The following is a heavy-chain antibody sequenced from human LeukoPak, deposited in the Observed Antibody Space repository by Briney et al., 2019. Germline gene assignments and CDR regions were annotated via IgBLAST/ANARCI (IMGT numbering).Heavy chain of an antibody. V-gene: IGHV3-48*03. CDR3: AELGITMIGGV. CDR2: ISSSGSTI. J-gene: IGHJ6*04. Sequence: PGGSLRLSCAASGFTFSSYEMNWVRQAPGKGLEWVSYISSSGSTIYYADSVKGRFTISRDNAKNSLYLQMNSLRAEDTAVYYCAELGITMIGGVWGKGTTVAVSS. D-gene: IGHD3-10*02. CDR1: GFTFSSYE.